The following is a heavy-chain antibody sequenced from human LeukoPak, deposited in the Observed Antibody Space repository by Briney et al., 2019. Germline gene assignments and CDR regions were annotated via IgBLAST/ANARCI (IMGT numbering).Heavy chain of an antibody. Sequence: GRSLRLSCASSGFTFSTYGMHGVRQAPGKGLEWVAVISYDGSNKYYADSVKGRFTISRDNSKNTLYLQMNSLRAEDTAVYYCAKDLGSTLYQDYWGQGTVVTVSS. CDR1: GFTFSTYG. D-gene: IGHD3-16*02. V-gene: IGHV3-30*18. CDR3: AKDLGSTLYQDY. CDR2: ISYDGSNK. J-gene: IGHJ4*02.